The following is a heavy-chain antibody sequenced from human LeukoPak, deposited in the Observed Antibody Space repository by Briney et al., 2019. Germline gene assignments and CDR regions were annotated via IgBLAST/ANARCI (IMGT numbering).Heavy chain of an antibody. CDR2: IYYSGST. V-gene: IGHV4-30-4*08. Sequence: SETLSLTCAVYGGSFSGYYWSWIRQPPGKGLEWIGYIYYSGSTYYNPSLKSRVTISVDTSKNQFSLKLSSVTAADTAVYYCAREGVDDAFDIWGQGTMVTVSS. CDR1: GGSFSGYY. J-gene: IGHJ3*02. D-gene: IGHD2-15*01. CDR3: AREGVDDAFDI.